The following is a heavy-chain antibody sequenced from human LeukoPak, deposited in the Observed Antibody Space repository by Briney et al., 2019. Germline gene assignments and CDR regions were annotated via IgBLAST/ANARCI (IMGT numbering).Heavy chain of an antibody. Sequence: GGSLRLSCAASGFTFSSYYMSWVRQAPGKGLEWVSVLYGAGSTYYADSVKGRFTISRHGSQNTLFLQMNSLRAEDTAVYYCARGGTPGFSTGRIDYWGQGTLVTVSS. CDR1: GFTFSSYY. V-gene: IGHV3-53*04. CDR3: ARGGTPGFSTGRIDY. CDR2: LYGAGST. D-gene: IGHD6-19*01. J-gene: IGHJ4*02.